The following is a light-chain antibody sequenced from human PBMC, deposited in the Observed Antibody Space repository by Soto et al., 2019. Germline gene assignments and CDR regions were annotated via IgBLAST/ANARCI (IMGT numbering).Light chain of an antibody. CDR3: TSYTSSSPLV. V-gene: IGLV2-14*01. CDR1: SSDVVGYNY. Sequence: QSALTQPASVSGSPGQSITISCTGTSSDVVGYNYVSWYQLHPGKAPKLMIYEVVNRPSGVSNRFSGSKSGITASLTISGLQAEDEADYYCTSYTSSSPLVFGTGTKLTVL. J-gene: IGLJ1*01. CDR2: EVV.